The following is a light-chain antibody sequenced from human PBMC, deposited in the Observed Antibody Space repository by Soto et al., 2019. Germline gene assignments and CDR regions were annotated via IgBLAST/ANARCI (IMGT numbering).Light chain of an antibody. CDR3: SSYAGSNNYV. V-gene: IGLV2-8*01. Sequence: QSVLTQPPSASGSPGQSVTISCTGTSSDVGGYNYVSWYQQHRGKAPKLMIYEVSKRPSGVPDRFSGSKSGNTASLTVSGLQAEVEADYYCSSYAGSNNYVFGTGTKLTVL. J-gene: IGLJ1*01. CDR1: SSDVGGYNY. CDR2: EVS.